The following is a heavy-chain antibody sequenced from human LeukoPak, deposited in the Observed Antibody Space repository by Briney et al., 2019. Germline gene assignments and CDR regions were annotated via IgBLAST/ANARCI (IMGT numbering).Heavy chain of an antibody. CDR1: GGSISRYY. D-gene: IGHD3-22*01. Sequence: SETLSLTCTVSGGSISRYYWSWIRQPPGKGLEWIGTIYYSGSTYYNPSLKSRVTISVDTSKNHFSLKLSSVTAADAAVYYCARRASYYSAHDYWGQGSLVTVSS. CDR3: ARRASYYSAHDY. J-gene: IGHJ4*02. V-gene: IGHV4-39*01. CDR2: IYYSGST.